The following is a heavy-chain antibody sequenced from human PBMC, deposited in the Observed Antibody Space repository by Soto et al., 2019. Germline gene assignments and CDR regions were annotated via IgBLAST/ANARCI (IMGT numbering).Heavy chain of an antibody. Sequence: TLSLTCTVSGGSISSGDYYWSWIRQPPGKGLEWIGYIYYSGSTYYNPSLKSRATISVDTSKNQFSLKLSSVTAADTAVYYCAREGYQLLSRRGWFAPWGQGTLVTVSS. D-gene: IGHD2-2*01. J-gene: IGHJ5*02. V-gene: IGHV4-30-4*01. CDR1: GGSISSGDYY. CDR3: AREGYQLLSRRGWFAP. CDR2: IYYSGST.